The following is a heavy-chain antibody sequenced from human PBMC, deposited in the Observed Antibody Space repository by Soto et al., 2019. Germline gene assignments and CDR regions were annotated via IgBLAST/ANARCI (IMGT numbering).Heavy chain of an antibody. CDR3: ARDPSNYDFWSGYYRFDP. D-gene: IGHD3-3*01. CDR1: GYTFTSYG. CDR2: ISAYNGNT. J-gene: IGHJ5*02. V-gene: IGHV1-18*01. Sequence: ASVKVSCKASGYTFTSYGIIWVRQAPGQGLEWMGWISAYNGNTNYAQKLQGRVTMTTDTSTSTAYMELRSLRSDDTAVYYCARDPSNYDFWSGYYRFDPWGQGTLVTVS.